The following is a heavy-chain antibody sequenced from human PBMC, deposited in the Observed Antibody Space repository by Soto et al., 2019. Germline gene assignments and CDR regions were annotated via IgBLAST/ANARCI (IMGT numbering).Heavy chain of an antibody. J-gene: IGHJ4*02. Sequence: GGSLRLSCAASGFTFDDYAMHWVRQAPGKGLEWVSGISWNSGGIGYADSVKGRFTISRANAKNSLYLQMNSLRAEATALYYCAKDWGDYDSSGYVARLVYWGQGTLVTVSS. V-gene: IGHV3-9*01. CDR3: AKDWGDYDSSGYVARLVY. D-gene: IGHD3-22*01. CDR2: ISWNSGGI. CDR1: GFTFDDYA.